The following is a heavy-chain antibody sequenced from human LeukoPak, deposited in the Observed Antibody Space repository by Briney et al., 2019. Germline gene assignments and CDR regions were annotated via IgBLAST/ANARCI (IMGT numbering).Heavy chain of an antibody. D-gene: IGHD3-10*01. CDR2: ISYDGNNR. CDR3: AKDQETYYYGSGTFDY. CDR1: GFIFSSYT. Sequence: GGSLRLSCVDSGFIFSSYTMNWVRQAPGKGLEWVAVISYDGNNRDYADSVRGRFTISRDNSKNTLYLQMNSLRAEDTAVYYCAKDQETYYYGSGTFDYWGQGTLVTVSS. J-gene: IGHJ4*02. V-gene: IGHV3-30-3*01.